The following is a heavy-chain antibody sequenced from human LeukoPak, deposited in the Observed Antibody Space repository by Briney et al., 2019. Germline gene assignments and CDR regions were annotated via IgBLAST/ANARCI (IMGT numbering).Heavy chain of an antibody. J-gene: IGHJ5*02. V-gene: IGHV1-18*01. CDR2: ISAYNGNT. CDR3: ARGGAEIGWFDP. CDR1: GYTFTSYG. Sequence: RASVKVSCKSSGYTFTSYGISWVRQAPGQGLEWMGWISAYNGNTNYAQKLQGRVTMTTDTYTSTSYMELRSLRSDDTAVYYCARGGAEIGWFDPWGQGTLVTVSS. D-gene: IGHD3-16*01.